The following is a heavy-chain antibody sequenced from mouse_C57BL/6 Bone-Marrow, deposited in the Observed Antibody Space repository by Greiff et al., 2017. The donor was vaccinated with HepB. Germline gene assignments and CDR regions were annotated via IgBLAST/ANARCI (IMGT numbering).Heavy chain of an antibody. V-gene: IGHV1-42*01. D-gene: IGHD2-4*01. Sequence: VQLKQSGPELVKPGASVKISCKASGYSFTGYYMNWVKQSPEKSLEWIGEINPSTGGTTYNQKFKAKATLTVDKSSSTAYMQLKSLTSEDSAVYYCARKYDYDPAWFAYWGQGTLVTVSA. CDR3: ARKYDYDPAWFAY. J-gene: IGHJ3*01. CDR2: INPSTGGT. CDR1: GYSFTGYY.